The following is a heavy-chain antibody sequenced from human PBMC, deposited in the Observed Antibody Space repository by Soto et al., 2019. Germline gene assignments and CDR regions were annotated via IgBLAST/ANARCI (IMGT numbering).Heavy chain of an antibody. CDR2: ISNDENIK. CDR3: ARGVRGVLDY. Sequence: PLRLSCVASGFNFGNFGMHWVRQAPGKGLEWVTVISNDENIKQDSVRGRFAIARDNSKNTLYLQLTSLRAEDTAIYYCARGVRGVLDYWGQGTLVTVSS. J-gene: IGHJ4*02. V-gene: IGHV3-33*01. D-gene: IGHD5-12*01. CDR1: GFNFGNFG.